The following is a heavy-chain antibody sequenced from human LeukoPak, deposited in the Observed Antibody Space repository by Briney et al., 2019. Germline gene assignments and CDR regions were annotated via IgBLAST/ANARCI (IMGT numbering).Heavy chain of an antibody. J-gene: IGHJ4*02. CDR3: ARDPTTVTTIFDS. D-gene: IGHD4-17*01. V-gene: IGHV4-34*01. Sequence: SETLSLTCAVYGGSFSGYYWNWIRQPPGKGLEWIGEINHSGSTNYNPSLKSRVTISVDTSKNQFSLKLSSVTAADTAVYYCARDPTTVTTIFDSWGQGTLVTVSS. CDR1: GGSFSGYY. CDR2: INHSGST.